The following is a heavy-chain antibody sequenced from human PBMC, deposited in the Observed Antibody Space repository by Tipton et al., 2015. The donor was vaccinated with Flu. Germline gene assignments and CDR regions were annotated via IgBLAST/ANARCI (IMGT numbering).Heavy chain of an antibody. CDR2: INSDGNIT. V-gene: IGHV3-74*01. D-gene: IGHD3-10*01. Sequence: SLRLSCAASGFTFSSYWVHWVRQAPGKGLVWVSRINSDGNITSHADSVKGRFTISRDNAKNTLYLQMNSLRAEDTAVYYCAGPLWGYFDNWGQGTLVTVSS. CDR1: GFTFSSYW. CDR3: AGPLWGYFDN. J-gene: IGHJ4*02.